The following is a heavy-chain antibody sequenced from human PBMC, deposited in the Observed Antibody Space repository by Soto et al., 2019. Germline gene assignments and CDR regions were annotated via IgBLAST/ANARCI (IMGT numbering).Heavy chain of an antibody. J-gene: IGHJ4*02. CDR1: GFTFSSYA. CDR2: VSGSGGNT. D-gene: IGHD2-2*01. CDR3: ARTHTTGVVATARIDY. Sequence: EVQLLESGGGLVQPGGSLRLSCAASGFTFSSYAMTWVRQAPGKGLEWASAVSGSGGNTYYPDSVKGRFTISRDSSKNTLDLQMNSLRAEDTAIYYCARTHTTGVVATARIDYWGQGTLVTVSS. V-gene: IGHV3-23*01.